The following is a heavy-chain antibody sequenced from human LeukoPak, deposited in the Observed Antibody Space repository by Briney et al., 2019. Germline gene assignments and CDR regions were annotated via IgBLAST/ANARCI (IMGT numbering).Heavy chain of an antibody. D-gene: IGHD6-6*01. V-gene: IGHV4-39*07. Sequence: SETLSLTCTVSGGSISSSSYYWGWIRQPPGKGLEWIGSIYYSGSTYYNPSLKSRVTISVDTSKNQFSLKLSSVTAADTAVYYCARLSSSTDAFDIWGQETMVTVSS. J-gene: IGHJ3*02. CDR1: GGSISSSSYY. CDR2: IYYSGST. CDR3: ARLSSSTDAFDI.